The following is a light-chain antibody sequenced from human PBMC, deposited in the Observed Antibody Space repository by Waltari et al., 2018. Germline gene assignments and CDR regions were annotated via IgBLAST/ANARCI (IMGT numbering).Light chain of an antibody. CDR2: KAS. CDR1: ESISGW. CDR3: RHYKTDPRT. V-gene: IGKV1-5*03. Sequence: DIQMTPSPSTLSASVGDRLSITFRASESISGWLAWYHQRPGKAPNLLFYKASSLKSGVPSRFRGSGSGTEYPLTISGPQPDDFATYGCRHYKTDPRTSGPGTKVEIK. J-gene: IGKJ1*01.